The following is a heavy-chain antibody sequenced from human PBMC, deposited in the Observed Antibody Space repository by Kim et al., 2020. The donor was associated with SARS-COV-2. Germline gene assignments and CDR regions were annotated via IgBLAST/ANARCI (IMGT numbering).Heavy chain of an antibody. D-gene: IGHD3-3*01. Sequence: SETLSLTCTVSGGSISSSSYYWGWIRQPPGKGLEWIGSIYYSGSTYYNPSLKSRVTITVDTSKNQFSLKLSSVTAADTAVYYCARHKGNTIFGVVIIDAVDIGGQGKMVTVSS. CDR3: ARHKGNTIFGVVIIDAVDI. V-gene: IGHV4-39*01. J-gene: IGHJ3*02. CDR1: GGSISSSSYY. CDR2: IYYSGST.